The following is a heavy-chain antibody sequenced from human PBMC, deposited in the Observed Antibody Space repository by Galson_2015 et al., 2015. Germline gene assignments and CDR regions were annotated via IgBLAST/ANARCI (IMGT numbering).Heavy chain of an antibody. V-gene: IGHV1-8*01. CDR2: MNPNSGNT. CDR1: GYTFTSYD. D-gene: IGHD3-22*01. Sequence: SVKVSCKASGYTFTSYDINWVRQATGQGLEWMGWMNPNSGNTGYAQKFQGRVTMTRNTSISTAYMELSSLRSEDTAAYYCARGRLEEGNYYDSSGYSDYWGQGTLVTVPS. J-gene: IGHJ4*02. CDR3: ARGRLEEGNYYDSSGYSDY.